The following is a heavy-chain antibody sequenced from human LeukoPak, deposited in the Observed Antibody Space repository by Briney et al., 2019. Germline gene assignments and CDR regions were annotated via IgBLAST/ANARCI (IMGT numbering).Heavy chain of an antibody. Sequence: GGSLRLSCTASGFTFSSYAMHWVRQAPGKGLEWVAAISYDGSNKYYADSVKGRFTISRDNSKNTLYLQMNSLRAEDTAVYYCARRGDGAFDIWGQGTMVTVSS. V-gene: IGHV3-30-3*01. CDR1: GFTFSSYA. J-gene: IGHJ3*02. CDR3: ARRGDGAFDI. CDR2: ISYDGSNK.